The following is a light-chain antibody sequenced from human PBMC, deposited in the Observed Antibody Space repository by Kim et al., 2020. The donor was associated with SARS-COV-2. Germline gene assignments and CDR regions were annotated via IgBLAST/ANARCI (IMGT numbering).Light chain of an antibody. CDR2: AAS. CDR1: QSISSY. Sequence: ASVGDRVTITCRASQSISSYLNWYQQKPGKAPKLLIYAASSLQSGVPSRFSGSGSGTDFTLNISSLQPEDFATYYCQQSYSTPPFFGPGTKVDIK. V-gene: IGKV1-39*01. J-gene: IGKJ3*01. CDR3: QQSYSTPPF.